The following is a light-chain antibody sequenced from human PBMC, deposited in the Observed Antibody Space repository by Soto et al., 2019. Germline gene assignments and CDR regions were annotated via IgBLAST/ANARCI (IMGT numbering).Light chain of an antibody. CDR3: QRYGSSPLYA. CDR1: QTINTEF. CDR2: GTS. V-gene: IGKV3-20*01. J-gene: IGKJ2*01. Sequence: EIVLTQSPGTLSLSPGERATFSCRTSQTINTEFLAWYQQRPGLAHRLLIHGTSNMATGIPDRFSGSGSGTDFTLTISALEPEDVAVYYCQRYGSSPLYAFGQGTKLEI.